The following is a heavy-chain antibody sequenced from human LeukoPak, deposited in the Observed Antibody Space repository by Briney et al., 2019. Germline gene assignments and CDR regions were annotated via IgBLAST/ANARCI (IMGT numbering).Heavy chain of an antibody. V-gene: IGHV1-3*01. J-gene: IGHJ6*02. CDR1: GYTFISYA. CDR3: ARGSIFPRYSMDV. Sequence: ASVKVSCKASGYTFISYAMHWVRQAPGQSLEWLGWINAGNGNTKYSQKFQGRVTVNTDTSASIVYMELSSLRSEDTAVYYCARGSIFPRYSMDVWGQGTTVTVYS. D-gene: IGHD3-9*01. CDR2: INAGNGNT.